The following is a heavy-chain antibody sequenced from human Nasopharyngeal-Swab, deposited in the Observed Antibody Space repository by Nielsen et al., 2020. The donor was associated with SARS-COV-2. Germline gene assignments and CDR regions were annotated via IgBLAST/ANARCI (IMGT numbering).Heavy chain of an antibody. J-gene: IGHJ4*02. V-gene: IGHV1-18*01. Sequence: ASVKVSCKASGYTFTSYGISWVRQAPAQGLEWMGWISAYNGNTNYAQKLQGRVTMTTDTSTSTAYMELRSLRSDDTAVYYCARDRGIVATIEEFDYWGQGTLVTVSS. D-gene: IGHD5-12*01. CDR3: ARDRGIVATIEEFDY. CDR1: GYTFTSYG. CDR2: ISAYNGNT.